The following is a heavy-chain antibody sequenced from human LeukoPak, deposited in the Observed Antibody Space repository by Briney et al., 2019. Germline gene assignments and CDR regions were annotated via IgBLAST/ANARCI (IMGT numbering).Heavy chain of an antibody. D-gene: IGHD2-21*02. Sequence: NPGGSLRLSCLASGFTFRDYYMTWIRQAPGKGLEWISFISSRGTTTDYADSVKGQFTISRDNANSSLFLQMSSLRAEDTAVYYCAKSLGIVVVTANFDSWGQGTLVSVSS. CDR2: ISSRGTTT. J-gene: IGHJ4*02. CDR3: AKSLGIVVVTANFDS. V-gene: IGHV3-11*01. CDR1: GFTFRDYY.